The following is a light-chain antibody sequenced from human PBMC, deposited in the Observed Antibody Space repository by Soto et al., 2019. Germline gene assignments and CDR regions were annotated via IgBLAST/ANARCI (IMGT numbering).Light chain of an antibody. V-gene: IGKV3-20*01. CDR2: GTS. J-gene: IGKJ1*01. Sequence: EIVLTQSPGTLSLSPGERATLSCRASQSISSSYLAWYQQSAGQAPRLLIYGTSSRATGLPDRFSGSGSGTDFTLAISRLEPEDSAVYYCQQYDKSPWTFGQGTKVEI. CDR1: QSISSSY. CDR3: QQYDKSPWT.